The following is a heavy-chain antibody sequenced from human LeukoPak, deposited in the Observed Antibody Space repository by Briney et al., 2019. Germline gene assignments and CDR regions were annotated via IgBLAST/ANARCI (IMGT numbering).Heavy chain of an antibody. CDR1: GASISSFGHY. J-gene: IGHJ3*02. CDR2: ISNSGST. Sequence: SQTLSLTCTVSGASISSFGHYCTWIRQHPEEGLEWIGYISNSGSTYYNPSLKSRITISLDTSQNQFSLNLISVTAADTAVYYCARETLLTHAFDNWSQGTMVTVSS. V-gene: IGHV4-31*03. CDR3: ARETLLTHAFDN.